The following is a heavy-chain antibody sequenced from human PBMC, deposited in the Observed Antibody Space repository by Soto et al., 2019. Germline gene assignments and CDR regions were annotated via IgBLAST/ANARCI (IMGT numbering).Heavy chain of an antibody. CDR3: ARVSRIAAAANYCYMVV. V-gene: IGHV4-59*01. D-gene: IGHD6-13*01. Sequence: SETLSLTCTVSGGSLSSYYWSWIRQPPGKGLEWIGYIYYSGSTNYNPSLKSRVTISVDTSKNQFSLKLSSVTSADTAVYDCARVSRIAAAANYCYMVVWGKGTTVTVSS. J-gene: IGHJ6*03. CDR1: GGSLSSYY. CDR2: IYYSGST.